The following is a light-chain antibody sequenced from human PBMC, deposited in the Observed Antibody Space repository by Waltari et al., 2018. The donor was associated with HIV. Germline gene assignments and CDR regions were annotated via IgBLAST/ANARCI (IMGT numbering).Light chain of an antibody. J-gene: IGLJ2*01. CDR3: QSYDSSLSVV. CDR2: GHS. V-gene: IGLV1-40*03. Sequence: QSVLTQPPSVSGAPGQRVTISCTGSSSNIGAGYDVHWYQHLPGRAPKLLIYGHSNRASGVPGRFSGSRSGASASLAITGLRAEDEADYYCQSYDSSLSVVFGGGTTLTVL. CDR1: SSNIGAGYD.